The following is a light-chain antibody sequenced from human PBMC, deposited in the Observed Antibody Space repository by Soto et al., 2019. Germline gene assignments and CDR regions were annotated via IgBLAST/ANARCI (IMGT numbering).Light chain of an antibody. Sequence: EIVLTQSPGTLSLSPGERATLSCRASQSVSSSYLAWYQQKPGQAPRLLIYGASSRATGIPDRFSGSGSGTDFTLNISGLEAEDFAVYYCQQYGSSPLTFGQGTKVEIK. CDR2: GAS. J-gene: IGKJ1*01. V-gene: IGKV3-20*01. CDR3: QQYGSSPLT. CDR1: QSVSSSY.